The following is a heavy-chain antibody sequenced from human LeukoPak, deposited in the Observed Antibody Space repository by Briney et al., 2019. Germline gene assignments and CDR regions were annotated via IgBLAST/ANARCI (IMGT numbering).Heavy chain of an antibody. V-gene: IGHV3-21*04. CDR2: ISISSSYI. J-gene: IGHJ4*02. CDR1: GFTFSRYS. D-gene: IGHD3-3*01. Sequence: PGGSLRLSCAASGFTFSRYSMNWVRQAPGKGLEWVSSISISSSYIYYADSMKGRFTISRDNSKNTLYLQMNSLRAEDTALYYCARAAIFGVVIIGGIFDYWGQGTLVTVSS. CDR3: ARAAIFGVVIIGGIFDY.